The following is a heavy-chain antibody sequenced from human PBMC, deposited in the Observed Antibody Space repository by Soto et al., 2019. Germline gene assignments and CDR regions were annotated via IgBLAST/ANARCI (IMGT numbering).Heavy chain of an antibody. CDR2: IYNTGST. Sequence: QLQLQESGPGLVKPSETLSLTCTVSGGSINSGTYYWGWIRQPPGKGLEWIGSIYNTGSTYYSPSLKSRVTVSIDPPNNRFSLRLSSVTAADTAVYYCVTHGFQYHMDVWGRGTPVTVSS. CDR3: VTHGFQYHMDV. V-gene: IGHV4-39*01. J-gene: IGHJ6*03. D-gene: IGHD3-10*01. CDR1: GGSINSGTYY.